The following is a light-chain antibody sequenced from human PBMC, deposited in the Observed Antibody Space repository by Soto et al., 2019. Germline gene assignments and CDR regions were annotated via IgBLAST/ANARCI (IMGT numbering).Light chain of an antibody. CDR2: GAS. J-gene: IGKJ2*01. V-gene: IGKV3-20*01. CDR1: QSVSGSY. Sequence: PGDRATLSCRASQSVSGSYLAWYQQKPGQTPRLLIYGASSRATGIPDRFSGSGSGTDFTLTISRLEPEDFAVYYCQQYGSSPPYTFGQGTKLEIK. CDR3: QQYGSSPPYT.